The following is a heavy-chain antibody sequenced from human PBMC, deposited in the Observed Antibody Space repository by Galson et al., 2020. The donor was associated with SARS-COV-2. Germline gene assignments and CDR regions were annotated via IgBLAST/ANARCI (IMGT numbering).Heavy chain of an antibody. CDR3: AKDYDGSGSYSDSFDI. V-gene: IGHV3-23*01. CDR1: GFTFSSYA. CDR2: ISGSGGST. D-gene: IGHD3-10*01. Sequence: GGSLRLSCAASGFTFSSYAMSWVRQAPGKGLEWVSAISGSGGSTYYADSVKGRFTISRDNSKNTLYLQMNSLRAEDTAVYYCAKDYDGSGSYSDSFDIWGQGTMVTVSS. J-gene: IGHJ3*02.